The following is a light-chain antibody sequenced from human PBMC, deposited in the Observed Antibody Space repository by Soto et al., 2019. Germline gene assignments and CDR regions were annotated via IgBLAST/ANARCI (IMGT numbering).Light chain of an antibody. CDR1: SSNIGAGFD. CDR3: QSYDTSLSGGSV. J-gene: IGLJ1*01. Sequence: QSVLTQSPSVSGAPGQRVSISCTGTSSNIGAGFDVHWYQQLPATAPKLLIYGNNNRPSGVPDRFSGSKSGTSASLAITGLQAEDEADYYCQSYDTSLSGGSVFGTGTKLTGL. V-gene: IGLV1-40*01. CDR2: GNN.